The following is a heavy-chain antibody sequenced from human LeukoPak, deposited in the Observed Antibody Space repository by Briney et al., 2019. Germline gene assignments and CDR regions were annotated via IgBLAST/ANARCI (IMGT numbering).Heavy chain of an antibody. CDR3: ARSGYCSSTSCYKSAFDI. D-gene: IGHD2-2*02. CDR2: INDNGSTR. CDR1: GFTFSSYA. Sequence: PGGSLRLSCGASGFTFSSYAMGWVRQAPGKGLEWVSGINDNGSTRFYAASVKGRFTISRDNAKNSLYLQMNGLRAEDTAVYYCARSGYCSSTSCYKSAFDIWGQGTMVTVSS. J-gene: IGHJ3*02. V-gene: IGHV3-48*04.